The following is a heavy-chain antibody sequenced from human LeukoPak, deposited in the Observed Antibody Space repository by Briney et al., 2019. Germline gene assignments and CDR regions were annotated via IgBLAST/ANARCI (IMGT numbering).Heavy chain of an antibody. D-gene: IGHD3-3*01. CDR1: GFTFSSYA. V-gene: IGHV3-23*01. CDR2: VSGSGGST. Sequence: PGGSLRLSCAASGFTFSSYAMSWVRQAPGKGLEWVSAVSGSGGSTYYADSVKGRFTISRDNSKNTLYLQMNSLRAEDTAVYYCAKDLDFWSGPLDYWGQGTLVTVSS. CDR3: AKDLDFWSGPLDY. J-gene: IGHJ4*02.